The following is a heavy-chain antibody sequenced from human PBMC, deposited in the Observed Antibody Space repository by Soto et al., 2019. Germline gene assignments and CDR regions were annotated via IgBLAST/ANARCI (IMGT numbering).Heavy chain of an antibody. CDR2: INPNSGGT. CDR1: GYTFTGYY. D-gene: IGHD2-8*01. V-gene: IGHV1-2*04. J-gene: IGHJ6*02. CDR3: ARGPRSNGCYYYYYGMDV. Sequence: ASVKVSCKASGYTFTGYYMHWVRQAPGQGLEWMGWINPNSGGTNYAQKFQGWVTMTRDTSISTAYMELSRLRSDDTAVYYCARGPRSNGCYYYYYGMDVWGQGTTVTVSS.